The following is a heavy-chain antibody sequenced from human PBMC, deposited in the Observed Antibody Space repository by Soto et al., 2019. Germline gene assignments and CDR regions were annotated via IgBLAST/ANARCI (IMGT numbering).Heavy chain of an antibody. CDR1: GYTFTGYY. Sequence: QVQLVQSGAEVKKPGASVKVSCKASGYTFTGYYMHWVRQAPGQGLEWMGWIKPNSGGTNYAQKCQGWVTMTRDTSISTAYMELSRLRSDDTAVYYCARVLWSGIIDYWGQGTLVTVSS. CDR3: ARVLWSGIIDY. CDR2: IKPNSGGT. V-gene: IGHV1-2*04. J-gene: IGHJ4*02. D-gene: IGHD3-3*01.